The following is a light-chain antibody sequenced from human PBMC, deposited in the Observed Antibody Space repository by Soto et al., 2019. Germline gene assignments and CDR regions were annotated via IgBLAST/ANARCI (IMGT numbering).Light chain of an antibody. V-gene: IGLV2-14*01. Sequence: QSVLTQPASVSGSPGQSITISCTGTSSDVGGYNYVSWYQQPPGKAPKLMIYDVSNRPSGVSIRFSGSKSGNTASLTISGLQAEDEADYCCSSYTSSSTLVFGGGTKLTVL. CDR3: SSYTSSSTLV. J-gene: IGLJ2*01. CDR2: DVS. CDR1: SSDVGGYNY.